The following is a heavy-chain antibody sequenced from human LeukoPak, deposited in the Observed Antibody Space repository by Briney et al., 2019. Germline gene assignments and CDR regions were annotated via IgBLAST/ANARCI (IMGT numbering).Heavy chain of an antibody. Sequence: PSETLSLTCTVSGGSISSYYWSWIRQPPGKGLEWIGFIFYSGTTNYNPSLKSRVTISVDTSKNQFSLKLSSVTAADTAVYYCARGGWSKSDYWGQGTLVTVSS. CDR1: GGSISSYY. CDR3: ARGGWSKSDY. V-gene: IGHV4-59*01. CDR2: IFYSGTT. D-gene: IGHD3-3*01. J-gene: IGHJ4*02.